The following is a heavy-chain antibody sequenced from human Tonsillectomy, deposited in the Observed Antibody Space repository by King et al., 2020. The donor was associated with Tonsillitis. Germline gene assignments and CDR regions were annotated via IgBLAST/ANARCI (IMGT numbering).Heavy chain of an antibody. V-gene: IGHV3-30*04. Sequence: VQLVESGGGVVQPGRSLRLSCAASGFTFSTYAMHWVRQAPGKGLEWVAVISYDGSNKYYADSVKGRFTISRDNSKNTLYLQMNTLRAEDTAVYYCARRGVATSLAKDNWIDTWGQGTLVTVSS. CDR2: ISYDGSNK. D-gene: IGHD5-12*01. CDR1: GFTFSTYA. CDR3: ARRGVATSLAKDNWIDT. J-gene: IGHJ5*02.